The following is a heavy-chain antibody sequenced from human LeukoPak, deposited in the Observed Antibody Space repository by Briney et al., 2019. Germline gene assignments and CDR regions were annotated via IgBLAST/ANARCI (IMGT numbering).Heavy chain of an antibody. CDR3: ARVEDTGYLFQ. J-gene: IGHJ4*02. CDR1: GVSFSGYY. CDR2: INHSGST. Sequence: SETLSLTCAVYGVSFSGYYWSWIRQPPGKGLEWIGEINHSGSTNYNPSLKSRVTISVDTSKNQFSLKLSSVTAADTAVYYCARVEDTGYLFQWGQGTLVTVSS. V-gene: IGHV4-34*01. D-gene: IGHD6-25*01.